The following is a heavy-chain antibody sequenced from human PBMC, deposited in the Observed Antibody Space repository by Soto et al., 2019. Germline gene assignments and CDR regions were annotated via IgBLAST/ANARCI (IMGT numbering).Heavy chain of an antibody. Sequence: QLQLQESGPGLVKPSETLSLTCTVSGGSISSTIYYWGWIRQTPGKGLEWIGSIHYSGRTYYNPSLKRRGTITVDTSKNQFSLKLNSVTAADTAVFYCASPPTASLDGFEIWGQGTMVTVSS. CDR2: IHYSGRT. V-gene: IGHV4-39*01. CDR1: GGSISSTIYY. CDR3: ASPPTASLDGFEI. J-gene: IGHJ3*02.